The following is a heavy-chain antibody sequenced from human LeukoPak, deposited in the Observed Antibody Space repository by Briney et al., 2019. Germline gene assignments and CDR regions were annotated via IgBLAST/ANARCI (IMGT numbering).Heavy chain of an antibody. J-gene: IGHJ5*02. CDR3: AGQRDANWLDP. Sequence: GGSLRLSCAASRFSFSNHSMNWVRQAPGKGLEWVSYISNSGSAKYYAASVKGRFTISRDNGKNSLYLQMNSLRAEDTAVYYCAGQRDANWLDPWGQGTLVTVSS. CDR1: RFSFSNHS. V-gene: IGHV3-48*01. D-gene: IGHD1-1*01. CDR2: ISNSGSAK.